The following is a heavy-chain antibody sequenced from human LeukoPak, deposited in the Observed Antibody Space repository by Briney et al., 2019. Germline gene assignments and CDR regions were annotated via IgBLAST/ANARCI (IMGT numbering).Heavy chain of an antibody. D-gene: IGHD4-11*01. Sequence: PGGSQRLSCAASEVTFRNYAVHWVRQVPGKGLQWVAVISYDGNTIHYADSVKGRFIISRDTSKNTLYLQMNSLRAEDTAVYYCARSGGLQKFDYWGQGTLVTVSS. J-gene: IGHJ4*02. CDR3: ARSGGLQKFDY. V-gene: IGHV3-30-3*01. CDR1: EVTFRNYA. CDR2: ISYDGNTI.